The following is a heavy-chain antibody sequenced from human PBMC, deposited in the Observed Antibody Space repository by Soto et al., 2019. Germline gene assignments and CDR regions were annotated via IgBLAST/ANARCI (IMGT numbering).Heavy chain of an antibody. CDR3: AKGIGYYSSTSCYSIFDY. V-gene: IGHV3-23*01. CDR1: GFTFSSYA. CDR2: ISGSGGST. D-gene: IGHD2-2*01. Sequence: EVQLLESGGGLVQPGGSLRLSCAASGFTFSSYAMSWVRQAPGKGLEWVSAISGSGGSTYYADSVKGRFTISRDNSQNTLYLQMNSLRAEDTAVYYCAKGIGYYSSTSCYSIFDYWGQGTLVTVSS. J-gene: IGHJ4*02.